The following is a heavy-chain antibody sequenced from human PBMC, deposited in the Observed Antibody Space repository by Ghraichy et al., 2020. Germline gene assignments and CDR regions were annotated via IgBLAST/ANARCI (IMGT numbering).Heavy chain of an antibody. J-gene: IGHJ4*02. V-gene: IGHV3-7*03. Sequence: GKGREWVANIKPDGSEKSHVASVRGRFTISRDNAKNSLYLQMDSLRAEDTAIYYCGRDYSAGATDYWGQGALVTVSS. CDR2: IKPDGSEK. D-gene: IGHD1-26*01. CDR3: GRDYSAGATDY.